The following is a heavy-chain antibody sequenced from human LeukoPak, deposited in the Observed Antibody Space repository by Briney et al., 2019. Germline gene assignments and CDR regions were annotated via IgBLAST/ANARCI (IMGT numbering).Heavy chain of an antibody. D-gene: IGHD2-15*01. CDR3: ARDGYCSGGSCYGGDWFDP. CDR2: IYTSGST. J-gene: IGHJ5*02. V-gene: IGHV4-61*02. CDR1: GGSISSGSYY. Sequence: TLSLTCTVSGGSISSGSYYWSWIRQPAGKGLEWIGRIYTSGSTNYNPSLKSRVTISVDTSKNQFSLKLSSVTAADTAVYYCARDGYCSGGSCYGGDWFDPWGQGTLVTVSS.